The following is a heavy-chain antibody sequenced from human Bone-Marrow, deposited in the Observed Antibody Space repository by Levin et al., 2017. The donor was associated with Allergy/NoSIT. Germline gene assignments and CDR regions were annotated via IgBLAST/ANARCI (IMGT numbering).Heavy chain of an antibody. D-gene: IGHD3-3*01. Sequence: GESLKISCAASGFTFSSYAMSWVRQAPGKGLEWVSAISGSGGSTYYADSVKGRFTISRDNSKNTLYLQMNSLRAEDTAVYYCARRGKEEYYDFWSGYYFDPWGQGTLVTVSS. J-gene: IGHJ5*02. CDR1: GFTFSSYA. CDR2: ISGSGGST. CDR3: ARRGKEEYYDFWSGYYFDP. V-gene: IGHV3-23*01.